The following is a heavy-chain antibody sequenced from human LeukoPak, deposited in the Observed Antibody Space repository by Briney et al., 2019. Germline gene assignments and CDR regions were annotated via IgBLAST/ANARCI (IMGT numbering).Heavy chain of an antibody. J-gene: IGHJ4*02. CDR1: GGSISSYY. V-gene: IGHV4-59*01. Sequence: KPSETLSLTCTVSGGSISSYYWSWIRQPPGKGLEWIGYIYYSGSTNYNPSLKSRVTISVDTSKNQFSLKLSSVTAADTAVYYCARTGEVGATDYWGQGTLVTVSS. D-gene: IGHD1-26*01. CDR2: IYYSGST. CDR3: ARTGEVGATDY.